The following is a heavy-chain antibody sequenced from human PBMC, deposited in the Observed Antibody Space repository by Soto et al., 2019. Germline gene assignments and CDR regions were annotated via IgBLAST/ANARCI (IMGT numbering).Heavy chain of an antibody. Sequence: FGDFAMHRISQASGKGLEWVGRIRSKANNYATAYAVSVKGRFVISRDDSTNTAYLEMTSLKTEDTAMYYCSKSGMDVWGQGTTVTVSS. CDR1: FGDFA. CDR2: IRSKANNYAT. J-gene: IGHJ6*02. V-gene: IGHV3-73*01. CDR3: SKSGMDV.